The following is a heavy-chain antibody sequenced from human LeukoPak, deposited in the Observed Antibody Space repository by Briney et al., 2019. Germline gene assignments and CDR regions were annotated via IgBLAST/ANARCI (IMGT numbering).Heavy chain of an antibody. V-gene: IGHV4-34*01. Sequence: AETLSLTCAVYGGSFSGYYWSWIRQPPGKGLEWIGEINHSGSTNYNPSLKSRVTISVDTSKNQFSLKLSSVTAADTAVYYCARGVGISSGCPYYFDYWGQGPLATVSS. CDR1: GGSFSGYY. D-gene: IGHD6-19*01. CDR3: ARGVGISSGCPYYFDY. J-gene: IGHJ4*02. CDR2: INHSGST.